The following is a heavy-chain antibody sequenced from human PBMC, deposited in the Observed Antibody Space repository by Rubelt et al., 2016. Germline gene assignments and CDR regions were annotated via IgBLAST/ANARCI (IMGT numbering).Heavy chain of an antibody. J-gene: IGHJ4*02. CDR3: ARVMAAAGKDGNYFDY. Sequence: QVQLVQSGSELKKPGASVKVSCKASGYTFTSYAMNWVRQAPVQGLEWMGWINTNTGHPTYAQGLQGRFLYTLDASVSREYLEIRSLKARDTAVDYCARVMAAAGKDGNYFDYWGQGTLVTDSS. CDR1: GYTFTSYA. D-gene: IGHD6-13*01. V-gene: IGHV7-4-1*01. CDR2: INTNTGHP.